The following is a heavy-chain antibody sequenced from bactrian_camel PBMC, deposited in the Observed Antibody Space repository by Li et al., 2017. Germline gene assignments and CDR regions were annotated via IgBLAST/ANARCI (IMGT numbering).Heavy chain of an antibody. CDR2: IRRDGGET. V-gene: IGHV3S40*01. D-gene: IGHD6*01. CDR1: QYSVRMHS. J-gene: IGHJ4*01. Sequence: VQLVESGGGSVQAGGALSLSCTVTQYSVRMHSFGWVRQAPGKEREGVAAIRRDGGETWYAASVKGRFTISRDSAKNTVYLQMNNLQPVDTATYYCAEGRGSRGEHCYSLNYWGQETQVTVS. CDR3: AEGRGSRGEHCYSLNY.